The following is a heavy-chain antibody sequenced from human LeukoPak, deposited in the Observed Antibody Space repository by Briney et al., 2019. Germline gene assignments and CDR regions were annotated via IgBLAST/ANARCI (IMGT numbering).Heavy chain of an antibody. CDR3: ARVSRPYGYRFIY. V-gene: IGHV1-2*02. D-gene: IGHD5-18*01. Sequence: INPNSGGTNYAQKFQGRVTMTRDTSISTAYMELSRLRSDDTAVYYCARVSRPYGYRFIYWGQGTLVTVSS. J-gene: IGHJ4*02. CDR2: INPNSGGT.